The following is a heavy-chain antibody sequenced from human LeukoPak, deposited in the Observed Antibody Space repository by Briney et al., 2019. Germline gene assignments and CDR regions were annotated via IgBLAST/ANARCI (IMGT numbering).Heavy chain of an antibody. J-gene: IGHJ4*02. CDR2: ISSSGSTI. D-gene: IGHD6-13*01. Sequence: GGSLRLSCAASGFTFSDYYVSWIRQAPGKGLEWVSYISSSGSTIYYADSVKGRFTISRDNAKNSLYLQMHSLRAEDTAVYYCARDESEYAAAGTSFDYWGQGTLVTVSS. CDR3: ARDESEYAAAGTSFDY. V-gene: IGHV3-11*01. CDR1: GFTFSDYY.